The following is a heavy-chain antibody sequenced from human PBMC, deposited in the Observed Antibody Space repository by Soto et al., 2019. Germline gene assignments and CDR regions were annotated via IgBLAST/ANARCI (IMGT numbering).Heavy chain of an antibody. CDR3: ARYRREAVAGYTLDN. CDR1: GGSFSCYY. Sequence: SETLSLTCAVYGGSFSCYYWSWIRQPPGKGLEWIGEINHSGSTNYNPSLKSRVTISVDTSKNQFSLKVNSMTAADTAVYYCARYRREAVAGYTLDNWGQGILVTVSS. V-gene: IGHV4-34*01. J-gene: IGHJ4*02. CDR2: INHSGST. D-gene: IGHD6-13*01.